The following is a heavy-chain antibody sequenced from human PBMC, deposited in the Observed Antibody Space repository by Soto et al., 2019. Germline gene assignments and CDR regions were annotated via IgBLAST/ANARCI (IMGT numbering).Heavy chain of an antibody. V-gene: IGHV3-23*01. CDR3: AKEGSVVGYCSSTSCYSSSYGMDV. Sequence: GGSLRLSCAASGFTFSSYAMSWVRQAPGKGLEWVSAISGSGGSTYYADSVKGRFTISRDNSKNTLYLQMNSLRAEDTAVYYCAKEGSVVGYCSSTSCYSSSYGMDVWGQGTTVTVSS. D-gene: IGHD2-2*01. CDR2: ISGSGGST. J-gene: IGHJ6*02. CDR1: GFTFSSYA.